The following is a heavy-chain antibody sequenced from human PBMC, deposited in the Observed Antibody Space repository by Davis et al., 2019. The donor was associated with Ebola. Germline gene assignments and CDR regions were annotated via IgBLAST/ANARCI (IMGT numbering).Heavy chain of an antibody. Sequence: SETLSLTCTVSGGSISSSSYYWSWIRQHPGKGLEWIGYIYYSGSTNYNPSLKSRVTMSVDKSKNQFSLKLNSVTAADTAVYYCARDYYDDSGYLHYFDYWGQGTLVTVSS. D-gene: IGHD3-22*01. CDR2: IYYSGST. CDR1: GGSISSSSYY. V-gene: IGHV4-61*05. CDR3: ARDYYDDSGYLHYFDY. J-gene: IGHJ4*02.